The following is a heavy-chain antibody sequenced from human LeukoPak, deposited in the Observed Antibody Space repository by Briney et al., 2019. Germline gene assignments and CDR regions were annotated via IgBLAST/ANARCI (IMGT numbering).Heavy chain of an antibody. Sequence: PSETLSLTCTVSGGSITSSSYNWGWLRQPPGKGLEWIGSIYHSGSTFYNPSLKSRVTISMNTSKNQFSLKLSSVTAADTAVYYCASQPYYDTSGYYFYWGQGTLVTVSS. V-gene: IGHV4-39*01. D-gene: IGHD3-22*01. CDR3: ASQPYYDTSGYYFY. J-gene: IGHJ4*02. CDR1: GGSITSSSYN. CDR2: IYHSGST.